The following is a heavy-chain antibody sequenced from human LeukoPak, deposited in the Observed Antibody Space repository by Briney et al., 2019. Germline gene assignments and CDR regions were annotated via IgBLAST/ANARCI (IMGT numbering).Heavy chain of an antibody. CDR1: GFTFSSYG. V-gene: IGHV3-30*02. D-gene: IGHD3-22*01. J-gene: IGHJ4*02. CDR2: IRYDGSNK. Sequence: GGSLRLCCAASGFTFSSYGMHWVRQAPGKGLEWVAFIRYDGSNKYYADSVKGRFTISRDNSKNTLYLQMNSLRAEDTAVYYCAKLYDRTTGPFDYWGQGTLVTVSS. CDR3: AKLYDRTTGPFDY.